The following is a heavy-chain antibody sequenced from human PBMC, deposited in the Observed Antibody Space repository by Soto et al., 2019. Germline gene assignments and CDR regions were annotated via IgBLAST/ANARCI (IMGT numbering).Heavy chain of an antibody. V-gene: IGHV3-73*01. CDR2: IRSKANSYAT. Sequence: GSLRLSCAASGFTFSGSAMHWVRQASGKGLEWVGRIRSKANSYATAYAASVKGRFTISRDDSKNTAYLQMNSLKTEDTAVYYCTRNPPVSVRLPNYYYYYGMDVWGQGTTVTVSS. J-gene: IGHJ6*02. D-gene: IGHD3-10*02. CDR1: GFTFSGSA. CDR3: TRNPPVSVRLPNYYYYYGMDV.